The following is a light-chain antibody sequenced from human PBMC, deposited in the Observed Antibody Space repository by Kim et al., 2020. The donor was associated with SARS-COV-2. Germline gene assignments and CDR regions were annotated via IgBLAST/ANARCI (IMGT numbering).Light chain of an antibody. J-gene: IGKJ1*01. Sequence: SPGETATLSCRASQTISGSYLAWYQQKPGQAPRLLIYGGSSRATDIPVRFSGSGSGTDFTLTISRLEPEDFAVYYCQQYGSSPWTFGQGTKVDIK. CDR1: QTISGSY. CDR2: GGS. CDR3: QQYGSSPWT. V-gene: IGKV3-20*01.